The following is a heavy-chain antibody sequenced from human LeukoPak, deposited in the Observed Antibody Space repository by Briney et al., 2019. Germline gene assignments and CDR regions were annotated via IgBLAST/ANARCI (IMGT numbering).Heavy chain of an antibody. V-gene: IGHV4-39*07. Sequence: SETLSLTCTVSGGSTSSSSYYWGWIRQPPGKGLEWIGSIYYSGSTYYNPSLKSRVTISVDTSKNQFSLKLSSVTAADTAVYYCARETHYDFWSGYPYYYYYMDVWGKGTTVTVSS. CDR1: GGSTSSSSYY. J-gene: IGHJ6*03. CDR2: IYYSGST. D-gene: IGHD3-3*01. CDR3: ARETHYDFWSGYPYYYYYMDV.